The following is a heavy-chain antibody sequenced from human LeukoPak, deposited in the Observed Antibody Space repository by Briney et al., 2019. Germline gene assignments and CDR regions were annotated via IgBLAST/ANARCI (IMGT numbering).Heavy chain of an antibody. CDR1: GGSFSGYY. Sequence: SETLSLTCAVYGGSFSGYYWSWIRQPPGKGLEWIGEINHSGSTNYNPSLKSRVTISVDTSKNQFSLKLSSVTAADTAVYYCARREYPIFDYWGQGTLVTVSS. J-gene: IGHJ4*02. D-gene: IGHD2-2*01. CDR3: ARREYPIFDY. V-gene: IGHV4-34*01. CDR2: INHSGST.